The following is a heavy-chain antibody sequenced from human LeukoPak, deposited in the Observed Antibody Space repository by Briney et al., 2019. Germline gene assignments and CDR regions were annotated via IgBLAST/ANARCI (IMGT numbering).Heavy chain of an antibody. D-gene: IGHD3-10*01. V-gene: IGHV3-48*03. CDR1: GFTFSSYE. Sequence: GGSLRLSCAASGFTFSSYEMNWVRQAPGKGLEWVSYISSSGSTIYYADSVKGRFTISRDNAKNSLYLQMNSLRAEDTAVYYCARDGDTLNWFDPWGQGTLVTVSS. CDR3: ARDGDTLNWFDP. J-gene: IGHJ5*02. CDR2: ISSSGSTI.